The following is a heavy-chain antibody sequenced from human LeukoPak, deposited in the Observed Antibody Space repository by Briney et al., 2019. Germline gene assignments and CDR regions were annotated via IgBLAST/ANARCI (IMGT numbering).Heavy chain of an antibody. CDR1: GGSISSGDYY. CDR3: ARGARWYYDSPNEFDY. D-gene: IGHD3-22*01. V-gene: IGHV4-30-4*01. J-gene: IGHJ4*02. CDR2: IYYSGST. Sequence: SETLSLTCTVSGGSISSGDYYWSWIRQPPGKGLEWIGYIYYSGSTYYNPSLKSRVTISVDTSKNQFSLKLSSVTAADTAVYYCARGARWYYDSPNEFDYWGQGTLVTVSS.